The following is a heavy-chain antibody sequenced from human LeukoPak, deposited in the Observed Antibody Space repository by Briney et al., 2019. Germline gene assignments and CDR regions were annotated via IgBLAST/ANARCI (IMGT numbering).Heavy chain of an antibody. V-gene: IGHV3-30-3*01. CDR3: ARDLGLGEQQLLTPEFDY. D-gene: IGHD6-13*01. CDR1: GFTFSSYA. Sequence: PGGSLRLSCAASGFTFSSYAMHWVRQAPGKGLEWVAVISYDGSNKYYADSVKGRFTISRDNSKNTLYLQMNSLRAEDTAVYYCARDLGLGEQQLLTPEFDYWGQGTLVTVSS. CDR2: ISYDGSNK. J-gene: IGHJ4*02.